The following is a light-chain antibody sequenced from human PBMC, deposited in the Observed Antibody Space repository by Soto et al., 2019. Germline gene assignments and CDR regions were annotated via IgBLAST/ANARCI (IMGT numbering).Light chain of an antibody. CDR1: QSISSW. Sequence: DLPMTQSPSTLSASVGDRVTITCRASQSISSWLAWYQQKPGKAPKLLIHEASNLESGVSSRFSGSGSGTEFTLTISSLQPDDFATYYCRHYNSYPITFGQGTRLEIK. CDR3: RHYNSYPIT. V-gene: IGKV1-5*03. CDR2: EAS. J-gene: IGKJ5*01.